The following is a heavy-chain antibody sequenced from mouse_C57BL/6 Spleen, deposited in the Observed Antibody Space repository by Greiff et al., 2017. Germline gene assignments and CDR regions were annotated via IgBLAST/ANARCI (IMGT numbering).Heavy chain of an antibody. CDR1: GYTFTSYW. D-gene: IGHD1-1*01. CDR3: ARRDGSSYNYAMDY. Sequence: QVKLQQPGAELVRPGTSVKLSCKASGYTFTSYWMHWVKQRPGQGLEWIGVIDPSDSYTNYNQKFKGKATLTVDTSSSTAYMQLSSLTSEDSAVYYCARRDGSSYNYAMDYWGQGTSVTVSS. CDR2: IDPSDSYT. V-gene: IGHV1-59*01. J-gene: IGHJ4*01.